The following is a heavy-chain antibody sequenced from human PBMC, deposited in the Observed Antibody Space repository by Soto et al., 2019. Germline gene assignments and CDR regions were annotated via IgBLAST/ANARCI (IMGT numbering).Heavy chain of an antibody. V-gene: IGHV3-43*01. CDR1: GFTFDDYT. CDR2: ISWDGGST. Sequence: GGSLRLSCAASGFTFDDYTMHWVRQAPGKGLEWVSLISWDGGSTYYADSVKGRFTISRDNSKNSLYLQMNSLRTEDTALYYCARSGLGWYSYYYYYGMDVWGQGTTVTVSS. CDR3: ARSGLGWYSYYYYYGMDV. J-gene: IGHJ6*02. D-gene: IGHD6-19*01.